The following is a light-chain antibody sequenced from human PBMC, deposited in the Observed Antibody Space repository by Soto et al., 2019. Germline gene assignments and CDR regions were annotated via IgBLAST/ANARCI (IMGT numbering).Light chain of an antibody. Sequence: QSALTQPPSASGSPGQSVTISCTGTSSDVGGYNFVSWYQQYPGKVPKLMVYEVNKRPSGVPDRFSGSKSGNTASLTVSGLQAEDEADYYCTSYAGGXNVXXTGTKVTVL. CDR2: EVN. CDR1: SSDVGGYNF. J-gene: IGLJ1*01. V-gene: IGLV2-8*01. CDR3: TSYAGGXNV.